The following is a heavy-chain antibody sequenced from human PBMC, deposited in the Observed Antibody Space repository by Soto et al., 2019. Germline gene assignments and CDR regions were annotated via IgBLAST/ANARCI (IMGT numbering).Heavy chain of an antibody. CDR3: ARLVGPTSSDNWFDP. CDR1: GYTFFSCG. J-gene: IGHJ5*02. D-gene: IGHD1-26*01. Sequence: QVKLVQSGAEVKKPGASVKVSCETSGYTFFSCGITWVRQCSGQGLEWMGWVSGYNGHTNYAQKFQGRVTMTRDISTTTAYMELRNLRSDDTAVYYCARLVGPTSSDNWFDPWGQGTLFTVSS. V-gene: IGHV1-18*01. CDR2: VSGYNGHT.